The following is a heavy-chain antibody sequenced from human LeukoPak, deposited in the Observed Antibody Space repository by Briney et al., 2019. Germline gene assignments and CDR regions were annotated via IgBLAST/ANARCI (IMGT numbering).Heavy chain of an antibody. D-gene: IGHD1-26*01. Sequence: GESLQISCQGSGYSFTSYWIGWVRPMPGKGLEWMGIIYPGDSDTIYSPAFQGQVTISADKSINTGYLQWSSLKASDTAIYYCARHRSAGGQGNNWFDTWGQGTLVTVSS. CDR3: ARHRSAGGQGNNWFDT. J-gene: IGHJ5*02. CDR2: IYPGDSDT. V-gene: IGHV5-51*01. CDR1: GYSFTSYW.